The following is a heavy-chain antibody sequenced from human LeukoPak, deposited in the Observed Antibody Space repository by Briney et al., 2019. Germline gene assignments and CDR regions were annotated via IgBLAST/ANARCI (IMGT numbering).Heavy chain of an antibody. D-gene: IGHD3-10*02. Sequence: PSQTLSLTCTVSGGSISSGSYYWSWIRQPAGKGLEWIGRIDTSGSTNYNPSLKGRVTISVDTSKNQFSLKLTSVTAADTAVYFCARDGSMIGDSAHPFDIWGQGTMVTVSS. J-gene: IGHJ3*02. CDR2: IDTSGST. CDR3: ARDGSMIGDSAHPFDI. CDR1: GGSISSGSYY. V-gene: IGHV4-61*02.